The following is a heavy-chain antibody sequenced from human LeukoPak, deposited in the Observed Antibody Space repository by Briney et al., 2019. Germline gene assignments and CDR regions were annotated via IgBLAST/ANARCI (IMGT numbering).Heavy chain of an antibody. Sequence: ASVNLRRSASGGTFSSYANNWVRQAPGQGLAWMGRIILIFGTANYAQKFQGRGTITAAKSTSTAYMELSSLRSEDTAVYYCASDKYPHYYYDSSGSGGAWSDLWGQGTLVTVSS. V-gene: IGHV1-69*06. CDR2: IILIFGTA. CDR1: GGTFSSYA. CDR3: ASDKYPHYYYDSSGSGGAWSDL. D-gene: IGHD3-22*01. J-gene: IGHJ4*02.